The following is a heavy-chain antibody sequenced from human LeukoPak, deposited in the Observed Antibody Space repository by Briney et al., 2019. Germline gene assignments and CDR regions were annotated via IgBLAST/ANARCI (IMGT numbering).Heavy chain of an antibody. CDR2: IYHSGST. J-gene: IGHJ4*02. V-gene: IGHV4-30-2*01. CDR3: ARGLLGYCSSTSCYPDQQRTGTTSHYFDY. CDR1: GGSISSGGYS. D-gene: IGHD2-2*01. Sequence: SQTLSLTCAVSGGSISSGGYSWSWNRQPPGKGLEWIGYIYHSGSTYYNPSLKSRVTISVDRSKNQFSLKLSSVTAADTAVYYCARGLLGYCSSTSCYPDQQRTGTTSHYFDYWGQGTLVTVSS.